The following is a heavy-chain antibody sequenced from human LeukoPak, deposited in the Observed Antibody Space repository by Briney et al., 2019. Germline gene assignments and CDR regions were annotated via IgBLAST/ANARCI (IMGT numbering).Heavy chain of an antibody. J-gene: IGHJ4*02. Sequence: GASVKVSCKASGGTFSSYAISWVRQAPGQGLEWMGGIIPIFGTANYAQKFQGRVTMTRDTSTSTVYMELSSLRSEDTAVYYCARVAPFSDSSGYGDYWGQGTLVTVSS. CDR3: ARVAPFSDSSGYGDY. V-gene: IGHV1-69*05. CDR1: GGTFSSYA. CDR2: IIPIFGTA. D-gene: IGHD3-22*01.